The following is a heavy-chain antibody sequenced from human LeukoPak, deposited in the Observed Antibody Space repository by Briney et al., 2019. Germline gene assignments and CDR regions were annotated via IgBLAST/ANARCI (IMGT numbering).Heavy chain of an antibody. CDR1: GFTFSSYS. D-gene: IGHD5-18*01. CDR2: ISSSSYI. Sequence: PGGSLRLSCAASGFTFSSYSMNWVRQAPGKGLEWVSSISSSSYIYYADSVKGRFTISRDNAKNSLYLQMNSLRAEDTAVYYCARVIRDTAMAQGVDYWGQGTLVTVSS. J-gene: IGHJ4*02. CDR3: ARVIRDTAMAQGVDY. V-gene: IGHV3-21*01.